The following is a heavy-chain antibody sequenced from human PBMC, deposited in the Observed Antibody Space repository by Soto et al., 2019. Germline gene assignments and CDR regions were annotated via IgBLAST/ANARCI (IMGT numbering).Heavy chain of an antibody. CDR3: ARVLNISSARYFDY. V-gene: IGHV3-21*01. D-gene: IGHD6-6*01. CDR2: ISSSSSYI. Sequence: EVQLLESGGGLVKPGGSLRLSSPASGFTFSSYSMNWVRQAPGKGLEWVSSISSSSSYIYYADSVKGLFTIPRDNAQTALYLQKNTLRAEDTSVDYCARVLNISSARYFDYWCQGPLVTVSS. CDR1: GFTFSSYS. J-gene: IGHJ4*02.